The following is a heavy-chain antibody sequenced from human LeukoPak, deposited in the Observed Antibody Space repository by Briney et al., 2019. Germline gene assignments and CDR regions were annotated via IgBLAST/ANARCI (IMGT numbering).Heavy chain of an antibody. D-gene: IGHD2-2*01. CDR1: GFTFSSYW. V-gene: IGHV3-23*01. Sequence: PGGSLRLSCAASGFTFSSYWMSWVRQAPGKGLEWVSTVSGGGGTTYYADSVKGRFTISRDNSKNTLFLQMNSLRAEDTAIYYCAKDMGYCSSATCYGLDYWGQGTLVTVSS. J-gene: IGHJ4*02. CDR2: VSGGGGTT. CDR3: AKDMGYCSSATCYGLDY.